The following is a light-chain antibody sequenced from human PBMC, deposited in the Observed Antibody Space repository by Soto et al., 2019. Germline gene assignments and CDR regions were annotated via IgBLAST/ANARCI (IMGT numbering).Light chain of an antibody. V-gene: IGLV1-40*01. CDR2: GNT. CDR3: QSYDSSLSGVV. Sequence: QPVLTQPPSVSGAPGQRVTISCTGSSSNIGAGYDVQWYQQLPGTAPKLLIYGNTNRPSGVPDRFSASKSGTSASLAITGLQAEDEVDYYCQSYDSSLSGVVFGGGTKVTVL. J-gene: IGLJ2*01. CDR1: SSNIGAGYD.